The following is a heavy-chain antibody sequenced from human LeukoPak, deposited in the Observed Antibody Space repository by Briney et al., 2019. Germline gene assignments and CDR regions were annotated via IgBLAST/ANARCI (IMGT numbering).Heavy chain of an antibody. D-gene: IGHD1-26*01. Sequence: SETLSLTCAVYGGSFSGYYWSWIRQPPGKGLEWIGEINHSGSTNYNPSLKSRVTISVDTSKNQFSLKLGSVTAADTAVYYCASPIVGATHDAFDIWGQGTMVTVSS. CDR1: GGSFSGYY. CDR2: INHSGST. J-gene: IGHJ3*02. CDR3: ASPIVGATHDAFDI. V-gene: IGHV4-34*01.